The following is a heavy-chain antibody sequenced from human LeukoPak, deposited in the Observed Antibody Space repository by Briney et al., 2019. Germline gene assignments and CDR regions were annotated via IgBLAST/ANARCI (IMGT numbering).Heavy chain of an antibody. Sequence: GGSLRLSCAASGFTFSSYWMSWVRQAPGKGPEWVAHIKQDASQEDHVDSVKGRFTISRDNAKNSLYLQMNSLRAEDTAVYYCARGVVYPAWSGPHWSDYWGQGTLVTVSS. CDR1: GFTFSSYW. V-gene: IGHV3-7*01. J-gene: IGHJ4*02. CDR3: ARGVVYPAWSGPHWSDY. D-gene: IGHD3-3*01. CDR2: IKQDASQE.